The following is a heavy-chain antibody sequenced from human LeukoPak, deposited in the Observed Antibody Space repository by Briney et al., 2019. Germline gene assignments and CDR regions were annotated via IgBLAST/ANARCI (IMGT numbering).Heavy chain of an antibody. CDR1: GDSVSSGSYY. J-gene: IGHJ4*02. CDR3: AGAPNPDFFDY. CDR2: ISYRGST. V-gene: IGHV4-61*01. Sequence: SETLSLICSVSGDSVSSGSYYWSWIRQPPGKGLEWIGHISYRGSTNYNPSLKSRVTILVDTSKNQFSLNLRSVTAADSAVYYCAGAPNPDFFDYWGQGPLATVSS.